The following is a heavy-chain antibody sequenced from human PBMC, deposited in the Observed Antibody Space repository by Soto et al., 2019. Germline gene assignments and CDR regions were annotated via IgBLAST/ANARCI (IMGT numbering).Heavy chain of an antibody. CDR2: IYYSGST. CDR1: GGSISSTTYY. D-gene: IGHD3-22*01. CDR3: ARLYYDSRGYYGFDP. J-gene: IGHJ5*02. V-gene: IGHV4-39*01. Sequence: SETLSLTXTVSGGSISSTTYYWGWIRQPPGKGLELIGSIYYSGSTYDNPSLKSRVTISVDTSKNQFSLKLSFVTAADTAVYYCARLYYDSRGYYGFDPWGQGTLVT.